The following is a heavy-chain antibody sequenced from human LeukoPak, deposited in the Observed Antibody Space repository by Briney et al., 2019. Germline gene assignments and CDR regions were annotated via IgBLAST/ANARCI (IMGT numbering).Heavy chain of an antibody. CDR1: GFTFSSYA. CDR3: ARALVSHYFDY. V-gene: IGHV3-23*01. Sequence: QTGGSLRLSCAASGFTFSSYAMSWVRQAPGKGLEWVSAISGSGGSTYYADSVKGRFTISRDNDKNFLYLQMNSLRAEDTAVYYCARALVSHYFDYWGQGTLVTVSS. CDR2: ISGSGGST. J-gene: IGHJ4*02. D-gene: IGHD1-14*01.